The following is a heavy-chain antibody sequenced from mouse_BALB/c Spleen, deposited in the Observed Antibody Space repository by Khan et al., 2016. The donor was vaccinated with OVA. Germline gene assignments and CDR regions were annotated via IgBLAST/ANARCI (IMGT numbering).Heavy chain of an antibody. J-gene: IGHJ2*01. CDR1: GYTFTSYW. CDR3: ARDRIDY. Sequence: QVRLQQSGAELAKPGASVKMSCKASGYTFTSYWMHWVKQRPGQGLEWIGYINPTSGYTDCNQKFKDKATLTADKSSSTAYMQLSSLTSEDSAVYYCARDRIDYWGQGTTLTVSS. CDR2: INPTSGYT. V-gene: IGHV1-7*01.